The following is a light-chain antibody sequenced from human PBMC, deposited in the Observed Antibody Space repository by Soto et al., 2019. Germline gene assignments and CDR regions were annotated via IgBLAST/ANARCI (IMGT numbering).Light chain of an antibody. CDR3: QQRSNWPPT. CDR1: QSVVSY. Sequence: EIVLTQSPATLSLSPGERATLSCRASQSVVSYLAWYQQKRGQAPRLLIYDASNRATGIPARFSGSGSGTDFTLTISSREPEDFAVYYCQQRSNWPPTFGQGTKLEIK. V-gene: IGKV3-11*01. J-gene: IGKJ2*01. CDR2: DAS.